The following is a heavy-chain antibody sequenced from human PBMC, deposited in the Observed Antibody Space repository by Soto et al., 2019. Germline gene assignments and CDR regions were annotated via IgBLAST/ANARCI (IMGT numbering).Heavy chain of an antibody. J-gene: IGHJ3*02. CDR1: GFTFSSYS. CDR3: ARGGGYYDTSGYNRDTFDM. Sequence: GGSLRLSXAGTGFTFSSYSMNWVRQAPGKGLEWVSCVSSSSSYIFYADSVKGRFTISRDNAKDSLHLQMNSLRAEDAAVYYCARGGGYYDTSGYNRDTFDMWGQGTMVTVSS. D-gene: IGHD3-22*01. V-gene: IGHV3-21*01. CDR2: VSSSSSYI.